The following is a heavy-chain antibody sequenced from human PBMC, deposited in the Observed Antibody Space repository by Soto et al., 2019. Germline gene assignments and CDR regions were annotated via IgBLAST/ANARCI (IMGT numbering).Heavy chain of an antibody. V-gene: IGHV1-69*12. CDR1: GVTFSSYA. J-gene: IGHJ6*02. CDR2: IIPIFGTA. Sequence: QVQLVQSGAEVKKPGYSVKVSCKASGVTFSSYAISWVRQAPGQGLEWMGGIIPIFGTANYAQKFQGRVTITADESTSTAYMELSSLRSEDTAVYYCASPLTWPTGYYGIDVWGQGTTVTVSS. CDR3: ASPLTWPTGYYGIDV. D-gene: IGHD3-10*01.